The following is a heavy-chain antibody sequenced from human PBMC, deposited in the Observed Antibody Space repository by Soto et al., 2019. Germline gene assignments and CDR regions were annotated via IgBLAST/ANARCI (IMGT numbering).Heavy chain of an antibody. D-gene: IGHD3-10*01. CDR1: GFTFSAYY. J-gene: IGHJ4*03. CDR2: VSGGGGSTI. V-gene: IGHV3-11*01. CDR3: GGGRGYCCYNGFDF. Sequence: LRLSCAASGFTFSAYYMNWIRQAPGKGLGWISYVSGGGGSTIYYTDPVKGRYTISRDNAKKSLYLDMNTLRAEDKDCYICGGGRGYCCYNGFDFWGQGTPVTVSS.